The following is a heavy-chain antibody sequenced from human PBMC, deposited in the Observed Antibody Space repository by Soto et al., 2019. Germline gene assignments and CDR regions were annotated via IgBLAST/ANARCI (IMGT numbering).Heavy chain of an antibody. Sequence: SVKVSCKSSGYTFTSYAMHWVRQAPGQGLEWMGRIIPILGIANYAQKFQGRVTITADKSTSTAYMELSSLRSEDTAVYYCARDQVANAFDIWGQGTTVTVSS. J-gene: IGHJ3*02. V-gene: IGHV1-69*04. CDR2: IIPILGIA. CDR3: ARDQVANAFDI. CDR1: GYTFTSYA.